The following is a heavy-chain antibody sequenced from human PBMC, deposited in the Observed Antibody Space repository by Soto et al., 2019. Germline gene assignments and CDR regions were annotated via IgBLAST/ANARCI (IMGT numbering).Heavy chain of an antibody. J-gene: IGHJ4*02. CDR3: AREGQLGY. D-gene: IGHD6-6*01. Sequence: QVQLLQSGAEVKKPGASVKVSCKASGYTFSNYGFSWVRQAPGQGLEWMGWISGYNGNTNYAERLQGRVTMTTDTSTRTAYMELKSLRYADTAVYYCAREGQLGYWGQGTPVTVSS. V-gene: IGHV1-18*01. CDR2: ISGYNGNT. CDR1: GYTFSNYG.